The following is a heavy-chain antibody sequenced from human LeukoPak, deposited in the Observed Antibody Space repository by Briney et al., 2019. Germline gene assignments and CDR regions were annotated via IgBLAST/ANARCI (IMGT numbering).Heavy chain of an antibody. D-gene: IGHD7-27*01. CDR2: INPNGGGT. CDR1: GYTFTGYY. Sequence: ASVKVSCKTSGYTFTGYYIHWVRQAPGQGLEWMAWINPNGGGTNYAQKFQGRVAVTRGSSISTAYMELSGLTSDDTAVFYCARGTGAPNYFDYWGQGTLVTVSS. V-gene: IGHV1-2*02. CDR3: ARGTGAPNYFDY. J-gene: IGHJ4*02.